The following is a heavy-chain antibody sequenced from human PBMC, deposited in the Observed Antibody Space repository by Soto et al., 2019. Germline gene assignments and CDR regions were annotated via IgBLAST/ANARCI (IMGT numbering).Heavy chain of an antibody. V-gene: IGHV1-18*01. CDR2: ISAYNGNT. CDR1: GYTFTSYG. Sequence: ASVKVSCKASGYTFTSYGISWVRQAPGQGLEWMGWISAYNGNTNYAQKLQGRVTMTTDTSTSTAYMELRSLRSDDTAVYYCARDGYCTNGVCYASVDYWGQGTLVTVSS. J-gene: IGHJ4*02. CDR3: ARDGYCTNGVCYASVDY. D-gene: IGHD2-8*01.